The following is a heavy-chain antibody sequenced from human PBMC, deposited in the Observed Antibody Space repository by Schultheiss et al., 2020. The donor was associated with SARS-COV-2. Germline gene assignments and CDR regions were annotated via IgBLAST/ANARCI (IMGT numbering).Heavy chain of an antibody. CDR2: ISAYNGNT. CDR1: GYTFTNYY. J-gene: IGHJ4*02. D-gene: IGHD2-21*02. Sequence: ASVKVSCKASGYTFTNYYIHWVRQAPGQGLEWMGWISAYNGNTNYAQKLQGRVTMTTDTSTSTAYMELRSLRSDDTAVYYCARAPRLYYFDYWGQGTLVTVSS. V-gene: IGHV1-18*04. CDR3: ARAPRLYYFDY.